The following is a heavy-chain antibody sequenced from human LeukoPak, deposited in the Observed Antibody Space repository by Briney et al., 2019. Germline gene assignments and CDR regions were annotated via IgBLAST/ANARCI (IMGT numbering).Heavy chain of an antibody. CDR2: IYYSGST. V-gene: IGHV4-31*03. CDR3: ARGVKGLRGAFDI. CDR1: GGSISSGAYY. Sequence: PSQTLSLTCTVSGGSISSGAYYWSWIRQHPGQGLEWIGYIYYSGSTYSNPSLKSRLTMSVDISKNQFSLKLSSVTAADTAVYYCARGVKGLRGAFDIWGQGTMVTVSS. D-gene: IGHD3-10*01. J-gene: IGHJ3*02.